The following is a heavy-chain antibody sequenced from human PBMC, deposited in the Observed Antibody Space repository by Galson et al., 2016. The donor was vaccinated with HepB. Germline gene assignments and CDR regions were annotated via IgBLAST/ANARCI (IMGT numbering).Heavy chain of an antibody. Sequence: PALVKPTQPLTLTCTFSGFSLSASGMCVIWVRQPPGKALEWLALIDWNDDKYYSTSLRTRLTISKDTPKNQVVLTMTNMDPVDTATYYCARTRGVNSWYCVGMDVWGEGTTVNVSS. J-gene: IGHJ6*04. V-gene: IGHV2-70*20. CDR1: GFSLSASGMC. CDR2: IDWNDDK. D-gene: IGHD6-13*01. CDR3: ARTRGVNSWYCVGMDV.